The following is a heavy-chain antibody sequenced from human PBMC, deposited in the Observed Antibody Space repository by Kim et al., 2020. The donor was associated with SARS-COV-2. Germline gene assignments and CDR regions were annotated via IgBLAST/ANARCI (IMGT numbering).Heavy chain of an antibody. D-gene: IGHD3-10*02. CDR3: ARELFGDRMWWNAFDI. J-gene: IGHJ3*02. Sequence: SGKGRFTISRDNSKNTLYLQMNSLRAEDTAVYYCARELFGDRMWWNAFDIWGQGTMVTVSS. V-gene: IGHV3-30*07.